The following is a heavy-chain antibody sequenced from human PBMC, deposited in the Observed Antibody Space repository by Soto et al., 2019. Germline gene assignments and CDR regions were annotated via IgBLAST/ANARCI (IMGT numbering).Heavy chain of an antibody. CDR3: AKSHSSLYYMDV. CDR2: FGGGGGT. Sequence: EVQVLESGGGLVQPGGSLRLSCVGSGFIFNNYAMAWVRQAPGKGLEWVSGFGGGGGTYYADSVKCRYIISRDNSKNTLYLQMNSLRVEDTAVYYCAKSHSSLYYMDVWGKGTAVTVSS. V-gene: IGHV3-23*01. J-gene: IGHJ6*03. CDR1: GFIFNNYA.